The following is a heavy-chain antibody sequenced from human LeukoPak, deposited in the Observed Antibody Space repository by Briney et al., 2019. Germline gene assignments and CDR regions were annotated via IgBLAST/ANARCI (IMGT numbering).Heavy chain of an antibody. V-gene: IGHV3-21*04. CDR1: GFTFSSYS. J-gene: IGHJ4*02. CDR3: ARRAGAYSHPYDY. D-gene: IGHD4/OR15-4a*01. CDR2: ITRSSNFK. Sequence: GGSLRLSCAASGFTFSSYSMNWVRQAPGKGLEWVSCITRSSNFKYYADSLKGRFTISRDNAKNSLYLQMNSLRAEDTAVYYCARRAGAYSHPYDYWGQGTLVTVSS.